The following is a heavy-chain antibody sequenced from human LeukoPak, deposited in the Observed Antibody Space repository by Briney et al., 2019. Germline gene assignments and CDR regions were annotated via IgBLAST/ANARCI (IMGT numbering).Heavy chain of an antibody. J-gene: IGHJ5*02. CDR1: GLTFSSDW. CDR2: IKHGGSEN. Sequence: GGSLRLSCVASGLTFSSDWMTWVRQAPGKGLERLASIKHGGSENYLVDSVKGRFTISRDNAQSSLFLQMNSLRVDDTAVYHCARIYYDSWSGYSWFDPWGQGILVTVSS. CDR3: ARIYYDSWSGYSWFDP. V-gene: IGHV3-7*01. D-gene: IGHD3-3*01.